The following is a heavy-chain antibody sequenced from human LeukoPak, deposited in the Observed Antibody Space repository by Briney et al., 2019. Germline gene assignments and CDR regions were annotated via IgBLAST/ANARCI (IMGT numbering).Heavy chain of an antibody. CDR2: ISSSGSTI. D-gene: IGHD1-26*01. CDR3: ARDPRAWSGSAHAFDI. CDR1: GFTFSDYY. J-gene: IGHJ3*02. V-gene: IGHV3-11*04. Sequence: GGSLRLSCAASGFTFSDYYMSWIRQAPGKGLEWVSYISSSGSTIYYADSVKGRFTISRDNAKNSLYLQMNSLRAEDTAVYYCARDPRAWSGSAHAFDIWGQGTMVTVSS.